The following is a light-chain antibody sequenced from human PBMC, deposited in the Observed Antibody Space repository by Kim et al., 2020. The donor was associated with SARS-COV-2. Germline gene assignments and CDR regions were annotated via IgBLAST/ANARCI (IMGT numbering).Light chain of an antibody. J-gene: IGLJ3*02. V-gene: IGLV3-1*01. Sequence: SYELTQPPSVSVSPGQTASITCSGDKLGDKYACWHQQKPGQSPVLVIYQDSKRPSGIPERFSGSNSGNTATLTISGTQAMDEADYYCQAWDSSTRVFGGG. CDR1: KLGDKY. CDR2: QDS. CDR3: QAWDSSTRV.